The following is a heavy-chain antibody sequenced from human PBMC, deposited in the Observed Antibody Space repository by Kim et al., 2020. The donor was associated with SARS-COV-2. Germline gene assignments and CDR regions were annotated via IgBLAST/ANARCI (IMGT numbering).Heavy chain of an antibody. CDR1: GGSFSGYY. D-gene: IGHD3-3*01. CDR3: ARGGGRFLEYYYMDV. V-gene: IGHV4-34*01. Sequence: SETLSLTCAVYGGSFSGYYWSWIRQPPGKGLQWIGEINHSGITNYNPSLKSRITISDDTSKNQFSLKLSFITAADTAVYYCARGGGRFLEYYYMDVWGKGTTVTVSS. CDR2: INHSGIT. J-gene: IGHJ6*03.